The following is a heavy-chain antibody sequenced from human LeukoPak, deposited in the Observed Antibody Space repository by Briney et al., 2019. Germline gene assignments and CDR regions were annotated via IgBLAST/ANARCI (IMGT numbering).Heavy chain of an antibody. V-gene: IGHV3-33*08. CDR1: GFTFSSYW. D-gene: IGHD5-12*01. Sequence: GGSLRLSCAASGFTFSSYWMSWVRQAPGKGLEWVAVIWYDGSNKYYADSVKGRFTISRDNSKNTLYLQMNSLRAEDTAVYYCARGGVWWLHQEPYYYYGMDVWGQGTTVTVSS. CDR2: IWYDGSNK. J-gene: IGHJ6*02. CDR3: ARGGVWWLHQEPYYYYGMDV.